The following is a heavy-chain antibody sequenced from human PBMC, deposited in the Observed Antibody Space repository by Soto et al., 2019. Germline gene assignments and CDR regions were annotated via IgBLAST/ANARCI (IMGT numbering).Heavy chain of an antibody. CDR2: IIPILGTT. D-gene: IGHD6-19*01. Sequence: QVQLMQSGTEVKKPGSSVKVSCKVSGGTFSRNAISWVRQAPGQGLEWMGGIIPILGTTTYAQKFQGRVTIVADESTSTVYMELSSLRFEDTAGYYCARDVRLDGRGYLQYWGQGTLVTVSS. CDR3: ARDVRLDGRGYLQY. J-gene: IGHJ1*01. V-gene: IGHV1-69*12. CDR1: GGTFSRNA.